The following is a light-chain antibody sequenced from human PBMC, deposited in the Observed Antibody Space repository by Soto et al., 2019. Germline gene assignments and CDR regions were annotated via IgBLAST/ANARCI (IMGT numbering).Light chain of an antibody. CDR1: QSVSSN. CDR3: QQYINWPRT. J-gene: IGKJ1*01. Sequence: EIMMTQSPATLSVSPGERATLSCRASQSVSSNLAWYQQKPGQAPRLLIHGASTRATGIPARFSGSGSGTEFTLTISSLQSEDFAVYYCQQYINWPRTFGQGTKVDIK. CDR2: GAS. V-gene: IGKV3-15*01.